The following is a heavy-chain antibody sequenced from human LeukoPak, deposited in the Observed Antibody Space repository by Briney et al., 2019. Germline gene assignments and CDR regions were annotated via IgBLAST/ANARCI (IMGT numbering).Heavy chain of an antibody. J-gene: IGHJ6*02. V-gene: IGHV4-34*01. CDR3: ASDGGYYYYGMDV. D-gene: IGHD2-15*01. Sequence: LSETLSLTCAVYGGSFSGYYWSWIRQPPGKGLEWIGEINHSGSTNYNPSLKSRVTISVDTSKNQFSLKLSSVTAADTAVYYCASDGGYYYYGMDVWGQGTTVTVSS. CDR1: GGSFSGYY. CDR2: INHSGST.